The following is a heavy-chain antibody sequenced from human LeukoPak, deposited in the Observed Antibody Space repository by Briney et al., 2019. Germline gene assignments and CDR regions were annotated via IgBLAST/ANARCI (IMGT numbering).Heavy chain of an antibody. J-gene: IGHJ4*02. CDR3: ARNKYNSGWSTFDY. V-gene: IGHV4-39*01. CDR2: VYYSGNT. Sequence: SETLSLTCTVSGDSIRSSSSYYWGWIRQPPGKGLEWIGSVYYSGNTYYNPSLKTRVTISADTSKNQFSLKLSSVTAADTAVYYCARNKYNSGWSTFDYWGQGTLVTVSS. CDR1: GDSIRSSSSYY. D-gene: IGHD6-19*01.